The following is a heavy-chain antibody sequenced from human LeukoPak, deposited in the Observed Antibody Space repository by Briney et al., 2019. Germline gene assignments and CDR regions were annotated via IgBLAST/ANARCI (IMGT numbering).Heavy chain of an antibody. V-gene: IGHV3-20*04. J-gene: IGHJ6*03. CDR2: INWNGGNT. CDR1: GFTFDDYG. CDR3: ARALSNYVDYYYYYYMDV. Sequence: PGGSLILSCAASGFTFDDYGMSWVRQAPGKGLEWVSGINWNGGNTGYVDSVKGRFTISRDNAKNSLYLQMNSLRVEDTALYYCARALSNYVDYYYYYYMDVWGKGTTVTVSS. D-gene: IGHD4-11*01.